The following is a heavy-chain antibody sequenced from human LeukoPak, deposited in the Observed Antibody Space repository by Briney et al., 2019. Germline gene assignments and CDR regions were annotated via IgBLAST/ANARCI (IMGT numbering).Heavy chain of an antibody. CDR2: IWPDGSKK. V-gene: IGHV3-30*02. D-gene: IGHD6-25*01. J-gene: IGHJ4*02. CDR3: AKISSSAESNFDY. Sequence: GGSLRLSCAASRCTLSTYAMHWVRQAPGKGLEWVAFIWPDGSKKYYADSVKGRFAISRENSKNTVYLQMNDLRPEDTALYFCAKISSSAESNFDYWGQGTLLTVSS. CDR1: RCTLSTYA.